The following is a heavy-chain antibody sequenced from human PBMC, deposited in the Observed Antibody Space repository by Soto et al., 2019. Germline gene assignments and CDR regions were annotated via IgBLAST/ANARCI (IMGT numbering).Heavy chain of an antibody. V-gene: IGHV1-18*01. CDR1: GYTFTSMG. J-gene: IGHJ4*02. CDR3: ARDWNHVVTDY. CDR2: INSYNGDT. Sequence: ASVKVSCKTSGYTFTSMGISWVRQAPGQGLEWMGWINSYNGDTKYGQNLQGRITMTTDTSTGTAYMELRSLTSDDSATYYCARDWNHVVTDYWGQGTLVIVSS. D-gene: IGHD2-21*02.